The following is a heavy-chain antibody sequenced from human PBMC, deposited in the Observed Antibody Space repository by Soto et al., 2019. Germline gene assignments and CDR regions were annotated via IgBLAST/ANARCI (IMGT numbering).Heavy chain of an antibody. V-gene: IGHV3-53*02. CDR3: ARERDGHNPNWFDL. Sequence: EVQVVETGGGLIQPGGSLRLSCAVSGFTVSSNYMSWVRQPPGKGPEWVSDIYSGGSTYYADPVKGRFTISRDNSKNTLYLQMNSLRAEDTAVYYCARERDGHNPNWFDLWGQGTLVTVSS. CDR1: GFTVSSNY. CDR2: IYSGGST. J-gene: IGHJ5*02. D-gene: IGHD2-8*01.